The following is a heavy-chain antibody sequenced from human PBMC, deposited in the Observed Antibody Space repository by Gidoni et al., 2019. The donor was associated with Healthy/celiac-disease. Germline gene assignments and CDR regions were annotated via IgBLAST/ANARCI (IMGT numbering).Heavy chain of an antibody. V-gene: IGHV4-59*08. CDR1: GGSISSDY. CDR2: IYYSGST. J-gene: IGHJ2*01. CDR3: ARAKRRDWYFDL. Sequence: QVQLQESGPGLVKPSETLSLTCTVSGGSISSDYWSWIRQPPGGGLEWIGYIYYSGSTNYNPSLKSRVTISVDTSKNQVSLKLSSVTAADTAVYYCARAKRRDWYFDLWGRGTLVTVSS.